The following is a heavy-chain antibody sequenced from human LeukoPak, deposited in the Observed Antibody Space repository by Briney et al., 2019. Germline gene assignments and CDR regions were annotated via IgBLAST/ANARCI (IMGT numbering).Heavy chain of an antibody. D-gene: IGHD3-10*01. J-gene: IGHJ5*02. CDR2: ISSSSSYT. CDR1: GFTFSDYY. V-gene: IGHV3-11*06. CDR3: ARGAYGSPRWFDP. Sequence: PGGSLRLSCAASGFTFSDYYMSWIRQAPGKGLEWVSYISSSSSYTNYADSVKGRLTISRDNAKNSLYLQMNSLRAEDTAVYYCARGAYGSPRWFDPWGQGTLVTVSS.